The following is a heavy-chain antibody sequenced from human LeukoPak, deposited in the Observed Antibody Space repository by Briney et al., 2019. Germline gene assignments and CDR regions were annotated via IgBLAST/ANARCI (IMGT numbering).Heavy chain of an antibody. D-gene: IGHD6-13*01. Sequence: GGSLRLPCAASGFTFSSYAMSWVRQAPGKGLEWVSGISGSGGSTYYADSVRGRFTISRDNSKNTLYLQMNSLRAEDTAVYYCASYIAADGRGFDYWGQGTLVTVSS. CDR2: ISGSGGST. CDR1: GFTFSSYA. J-gene: IGHJ4*02. CDR3: ASYIAADGRGFDY. V-gene: IGHV3-23*01.